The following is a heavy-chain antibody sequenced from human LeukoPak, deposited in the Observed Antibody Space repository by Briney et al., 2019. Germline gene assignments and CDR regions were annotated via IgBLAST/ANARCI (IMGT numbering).Heavy chain of an antibody. CDR1: GFTFSTYS. J-gene: IGHJ4*02. CDR2: ISSSGNYI. CDR3: ARVSGYTEDY. D-gene: IGHD6-13*01. Sequence: PGGSLRLSCAASGFTFSTYSMNWVRQAPGKGLEWVSFISSSGNYIYYADSVKGRFTISRDNAKNSLYLQMNSLRAEDTAVYYCARVSGYTEDYWGRGTLVTVSS. V-gene: IGHV3-21*01.